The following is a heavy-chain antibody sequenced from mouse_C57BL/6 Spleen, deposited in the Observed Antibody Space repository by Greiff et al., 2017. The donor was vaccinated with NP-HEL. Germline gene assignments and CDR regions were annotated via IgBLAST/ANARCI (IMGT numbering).Heavy chain of an antibody. V-gene: IGHV1-66*01. CDR2: IYPGSGNT. J-gene: IGHJ3*01. D-gene: IGHD1-1*01. CDR3: AGPYYYGSSYGAWFAY. Sequence: QVQLKESGPELVKPGASVKISCKASGYSFTSYYIHWVKQRPGQGLEWIGWIYPGSGNTKYNEKFKGKATLTADTSSSTAYMQLSSLTSEDSAVYYCAGPYYYGSSYGAWFAYWGQGTLVTVSA. CDR1: GYSFTSYY.